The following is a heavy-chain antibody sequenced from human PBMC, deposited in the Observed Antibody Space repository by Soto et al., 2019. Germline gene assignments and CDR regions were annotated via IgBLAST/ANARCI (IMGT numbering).Heavy chain of an antibody. D-gene: IGHD2-2*01. CDR2: IGTSSSYI. J-gene: IGHJ4*02. V-gene: IGHV3-21*01. Sequence: GGSLRLSCSASGFTFSSYSMNWASQAPGKGLEWVSSIGTSSSYIYYADSVKGRFTISRDNAKNSLYLQMNSLRVEDMAVYYCARARLDTPALEYWGQGTLVTVSS. CDR3: ARARLDTPALEY. CDR1: GFTFSSYS.